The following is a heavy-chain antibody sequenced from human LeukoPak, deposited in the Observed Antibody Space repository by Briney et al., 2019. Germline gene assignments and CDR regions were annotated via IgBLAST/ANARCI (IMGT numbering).Heavy chain of an antibody. CDR1: GFTFSSYA. V-gene: IGHV3-30-3*01. CDR3: ARGAASFDY. Sequence: GGSLRLSCAASGFTFSSYAMHWVRQAPGKGLEWVAVISYDGSNKYYADSVKGRFTISRDNSKNTLYLQMNGLRAEDTAVYYCARGAASFDYWGQGTLVTVSS. J-gene: IGHJ4*02. CDR2: ISYDGSNK. D-gene: IGHD6-25*01.